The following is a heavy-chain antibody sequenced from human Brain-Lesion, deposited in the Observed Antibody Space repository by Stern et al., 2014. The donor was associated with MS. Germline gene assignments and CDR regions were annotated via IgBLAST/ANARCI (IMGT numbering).Heavy chain of an antibody. Sequence: QVQLVQSGPGLVKPSETLSLTCTVAGGSVSSTSYAWAWIRQPPGKGLEWIGTIYYSGNTYYSPSLKSRLTIYLETFKNQFSLEMRSVTAADTAVYYCAGEEDIRYCSGGSCTGNWFDPWGQGTLVTVSS. CDR2: IYYSGNT. CDR3: AGEEDIRYCSGGSCTGNWFDP. J-gene: IGHJ5*02. CDR1: GGSVSSTSYA. V-gene: IGHV4-39*01. D-gene: IGHD2-15*01.